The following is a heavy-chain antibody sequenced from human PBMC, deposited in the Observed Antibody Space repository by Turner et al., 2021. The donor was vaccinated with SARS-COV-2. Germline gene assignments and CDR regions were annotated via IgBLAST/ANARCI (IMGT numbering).Heavy chain of an antibody. V-gene: IGHV1-24*01. D-gene: IGHD6-19*01. Sequence: QVQVVQSGAEVKKPGASVKVSCKVSGYTLTELSMHWVRQAPGKGLEWMGGFDPEDGETIYAQKFQGRVTMTEDTSTDTAYMELSSLRSEDTAVYYCARGYSSGWYQSGAFDIWGQGTMVTVSS. CDR3: ARGYSSGWYQSGAFDI. CDR1: GYTLTELS. CDR2: FDPEDGET. J-gene: IGHJ3*02.